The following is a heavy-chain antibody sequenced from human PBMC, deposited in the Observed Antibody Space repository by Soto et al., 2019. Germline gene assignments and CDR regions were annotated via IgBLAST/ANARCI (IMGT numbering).Heavy chain of an antibody. J-gene: IGHJ6*02. Sequence: GGSLRLSCAASGFIFSSYEMNWVRQAPGKGLEWVSYISAGDNSIYYADSVKGRFTISRDNAKSSLYLRLSSLRAEDTAVYYCARGARDYYGLGVWGQGTTVTVSS. CDR2: ISAGDNSI. V-gene: IGHV3-48*03. CDR1: GFIFSSYE. CDR3: ARGARDYYGLGV.